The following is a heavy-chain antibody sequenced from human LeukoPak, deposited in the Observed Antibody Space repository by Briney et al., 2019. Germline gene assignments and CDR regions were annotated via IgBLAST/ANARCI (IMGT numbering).Heavy chain of an antibody. Sequence: PGGSLRLSCAASGFTFSSYSMNWVRQAPGKGLEWVSSISSSSSYIYYADSVKGRFTISRDNAKNSLCLQMNSLRAEDTAVYYCARDSYSGSYNLYYYYYMDVWGKGTTVTVSS. CDR1: GFTFSSYS. CDR3: ARDSYSGSYNLYYYYYMDV. J-gene: IGHJ6*03. D-gene: IGHD1-26*01. V-gene: IGHV3-21*01. CDR2: ISSSSSYI.